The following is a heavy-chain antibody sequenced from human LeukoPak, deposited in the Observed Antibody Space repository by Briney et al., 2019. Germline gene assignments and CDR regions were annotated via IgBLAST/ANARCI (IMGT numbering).Heavy chain of an antibody. CDR1: GGSISSSSYY. J-gene: IGHJ6*03. V-gene: IGHV4-61*01. D-gene: IGHD6-13*01. CDR3: AREKQQLVHHEGVYYYYYYMDV. CDR2: IYYSGST. Sequence: SETLSLTCTVSGGSISSSSYYWGWIRQPPGKGLEWIGYIYYSGSTNYNPSLKSRVTISVDTSKNQFSLKLSSVTAADTAVYYCAREKQQLVHHEGVYYYYYYMDVWGKGTTVTISS.